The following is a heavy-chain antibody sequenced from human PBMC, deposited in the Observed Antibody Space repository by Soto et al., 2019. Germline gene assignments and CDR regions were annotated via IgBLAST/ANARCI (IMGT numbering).Heavy chain of an antibody. J-gene: IGHJ4*02. CDR2: SNEGSGNS. V-gene: IGHV1-3*01. CDR1: GYNFKNYA. CDR3: VRDDRAISGVVTLDY. D-gene: IGHD3-3*01. Sequence: QVQLVQSGAEVKRPGASVRVSCKASGYNFKNYAIHWVRQAPGQRLAWMGWSNEGSGNSRYSQKFLGRVSITRDTSANTVYMDLSSLQSEDTATYYWVRDDRAISGVVTLDYWGPGTLVTVSS.